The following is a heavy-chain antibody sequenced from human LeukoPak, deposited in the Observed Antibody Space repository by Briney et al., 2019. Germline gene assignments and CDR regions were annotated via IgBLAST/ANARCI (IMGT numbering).Heavy chain of an antibody. J-gene: IGHJ1*01. Sequence: ASVKVSCKASGYTFSDYYIHWVRQAPAEGLAWVGWIFPRSGDKYYSQRFHGRVAMTTDTSINTAYMEWSRLKSDDTGVYFCARPPRDLVSAAPFPFWGQGTLVTVSS. V-gene: IGHV1-2*02. D-gene: IGHD5/OR15-5a*01. CDR3: ARPPRDLVSAAPFPF. CDR2: IFPRSGDK. CDR1: GYTFSDYY.